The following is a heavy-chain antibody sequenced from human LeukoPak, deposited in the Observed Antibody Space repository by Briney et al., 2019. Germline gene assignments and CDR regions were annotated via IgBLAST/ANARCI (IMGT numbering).Heavy chain of an antibody. V-gene: IGHV3-7*01. J-gene: IGHJ4*02. CDR2: IKQDGSEK. D-gene: IGHD3-16*02. CDR3: AREPAPTYYDYVWGSYRRYYLDY. Sequence: GGSLRLSCAASGFTFSSYWMSWVRQAPGKGLELVANIKQDGSEKYYVDSVKGRFTISRDNAKNSLYLQMDSPRAEDTAVYYCAREPAPTYYDYVWGSYRRYYLDYWGRGTLVTVSS. CDR1: GFTFSSYW.